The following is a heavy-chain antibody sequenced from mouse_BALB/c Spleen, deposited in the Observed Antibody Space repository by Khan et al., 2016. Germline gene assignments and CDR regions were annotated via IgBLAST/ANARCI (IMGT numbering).Heavy chain of an antibody. J-gene: IGHJ2*01. Sequence: VQLQQSDPDLVKPGASVKISCKASGYSFTAYYMYWVKQSHGKSLEWIGGINPNNGATTFNQKYTGKAILTVDKSSPTAFMELRSLASEDSAVYYCARAGYVNWGQGTPLTVSS. CDR1: GYSFTAYY. CDR2: INPNNGAT. D-gene: IGHD2-2*01. V-gene: IGHV1-18*01. CDR3: ARAGYVN.